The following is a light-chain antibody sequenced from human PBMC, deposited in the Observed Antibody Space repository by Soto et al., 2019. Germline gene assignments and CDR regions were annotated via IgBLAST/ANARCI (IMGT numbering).Light chain of an antibody. V-gene: IGKV3-15*01. CDR2: DAS. Sequence: EIEMTQSPATLSVSPGERATLSCRSSQSVGRKLAWYQQKPGQAPRRLIYDASNRAMGVPARFSGSGSGTEFTLTISSLQSEDVAVYHGQQYDSWPPWTFGQGTKVEI. CDR3: QQYDSWPPWT. CDR1: QSVGRK. J-gene: IGKJ1*01.